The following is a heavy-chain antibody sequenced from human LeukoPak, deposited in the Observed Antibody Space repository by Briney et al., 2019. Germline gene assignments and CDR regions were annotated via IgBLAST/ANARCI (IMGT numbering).Heavy chain of an antibody. Sequence: PSETLSLTCTVSGGSISSYYWSWIRQPPGKGLEWIGCIYYSGGTNYNPSLKSRVTISVDTSKNQFSLKLSSVTAADTAVYYCARGGYSGYDSVYYMDVWGKGTTVTVSS. D-gene: IGHD5-12*01. CDR3: ARGGYSGYDSVYYMDV. CDR2: IYYSGGT. J-gene: IGHJ6*03. CDR1: GGSISSYY. V-gene: IGHV4-59*01.